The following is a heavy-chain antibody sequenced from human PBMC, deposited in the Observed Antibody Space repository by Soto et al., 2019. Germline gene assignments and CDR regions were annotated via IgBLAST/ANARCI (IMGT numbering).Heavy chain of an antibody. Sequence: SETLSLTCTASGGSISSSSYYWGWIRQPPGKGLEWIGSIYYSGSTYYNPSLKSRVTISVDTSKNQFSLKLSSVTAADTAVYYCARFDTYCSSTSCLPPYFDYWGQGTLVTVSS. CDR3: ARFDTYCSSTSCLPPYFDY. CDR1: GGSISSSSYY. D-gene: IGHD2-2*01. J-gene: IGHJ4*02. V-gene: IGHV4-39*01. CDR2: IYYSGST.